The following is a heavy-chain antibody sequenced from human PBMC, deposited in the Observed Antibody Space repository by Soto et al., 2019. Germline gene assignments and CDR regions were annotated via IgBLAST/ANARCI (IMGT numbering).Heavy chain of an antibody. J-gene: IGHJ4*02. CDR2: IYYNGNT. CDR3: TRANWYYEY. D-gene: IGHD7-27*01. CDR1: GGSISNHY. Sequence: QVQLQESGPGLVKPSETLSLTCSVSGGSISNHYWSWIRQPPGKGLEWIGYIYYNGNTNYNPSLKSRVTMSVDTSRNQISLKLTNVTAAATAVYYCTRANWYYEYWGQGTLVTVSS. V-gene: IGHV4-59*11.